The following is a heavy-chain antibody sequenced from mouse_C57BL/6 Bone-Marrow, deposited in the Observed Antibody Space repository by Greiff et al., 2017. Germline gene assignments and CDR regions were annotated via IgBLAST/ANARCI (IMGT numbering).Heavy chain of an antibody. J-gene: IGHJ3*01. CDR1: GYTFTDYY. V-gene: IGHV1-19*01. Sequence: EVQLQQSGPVLVKPGASVKMSCKASGYTFTDYYMNWVKQSHGKSLEWIGVINPYNGGTSYNQKFNGKATLTVDNSSSTDYMELNSLTSEDSAVYYCARKAVYYWFAYWGQGTLVTVSA. D-gene: IGHD2-1*01. CDR3: ARKAVYYWFAY. CDR2: INPYNGGT.